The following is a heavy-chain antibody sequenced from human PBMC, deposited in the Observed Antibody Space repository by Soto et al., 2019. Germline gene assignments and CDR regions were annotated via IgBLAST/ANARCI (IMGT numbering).Heavy chain of an antibody. CDR2: VFYKGNT. Sequence: QVHLQESGPGLVKPSQTLSLTCTVSGDSIISGEYYWAWIRQPPGKGLEWIGYVFYKGNTYYNPSLKSRLSIDVDTAKSQVSLRLSSVTAADTVVYYCARRYYFDRSGYADALDVWGQGTNVIVAS. D-gene: IGHD3-22*01. CDR1: GDSIISGEYY. J-gene: IGHJ3*01. V-gene: IGHV4-30-4*01. CDR3: ARRYYFDRSGYADALDV.